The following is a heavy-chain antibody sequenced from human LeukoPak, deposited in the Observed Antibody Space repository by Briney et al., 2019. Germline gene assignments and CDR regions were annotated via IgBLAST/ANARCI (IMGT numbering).Heavy chain of an antibody. V-gene: IGHV1-69*13. CDR2: IIPILGTT. D-gene: IGHD3-22*01. CDR1: GGTFSSYA. Sequence: SVKVSCKASGGTFSSYAISWVRQAPGQGLEWMGGIIPILGTTNYAQKFQGRVTITADESTSTAYMELSSLRSEDTAVYYCARRSGYYPYYFDFWGQGTLVTVSS. J-gene: IGHJ4*02. CDR3: ARRSGYYPYYFDF.